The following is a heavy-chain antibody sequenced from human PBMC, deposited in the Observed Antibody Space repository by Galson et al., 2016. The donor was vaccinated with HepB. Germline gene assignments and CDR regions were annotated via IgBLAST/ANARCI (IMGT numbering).Heavy chain of an antibody. CDR3: ARGGPEYDFWSGYFAY. CDR1: GGSISSGGYY. J-gene: IGHJ4*02. D-gene: IGHD3-3*01. V-gene: IGHV4-31*03. CDR2: IYYRGTA. Sequence: TLSLTCNVSGGSISSGGYYWSWIRQHPGKGLEWIGFIYYRGTAHYNPSLQSRVTISIDTSKNQFSLRLSSVTAADTAVYYCARGGPEYDFWSGYFAYWGQGTLVTVSS.